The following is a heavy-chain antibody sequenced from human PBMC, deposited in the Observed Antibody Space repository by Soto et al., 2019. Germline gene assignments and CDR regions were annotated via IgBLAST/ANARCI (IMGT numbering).Heavy chain of an antibody. D-gene: IGHD1-1*01. CDR3: ARDGTYNWV. V-gene: IGHV3-66*01. CDR2: IYSGGAT. CDR1: GFTFSNNY. J-gene: IGHJ4*02. Sequence: EVQLVESGGGLVQPGGSLRLSCAASGFTFSNNYMRWVRQAPGKGLEWVSLIYSGGATYYEDSVKGSFTISRDNSKNTLYLQMNSLRAEGTAVYYCARDGTYNWVGGQGILVTVSS.